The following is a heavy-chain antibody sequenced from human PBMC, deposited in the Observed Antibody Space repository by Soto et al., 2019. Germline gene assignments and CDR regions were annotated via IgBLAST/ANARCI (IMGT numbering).Heavy chain of an antibody. Sequence: QVQLEESGPGLVKPSETLSLTCTVSYGSINSYYWSWIRQPPGKGLEWIGYIYDPGRTNYNPSLRSRVTISIDTPKNQFSLKLRSVAAADPAMYYCARHLYRTAPFLAAFDMWGQGTMVTVSS. CDR3: ARHLYRTAPFLAAFDM. V-gene: IGHV4-59*08. D-gene: IGHD2-21*02. CDR1: YGSINSYY. CDR2: IYDPGRT. J-gene: IGHJ3*02.